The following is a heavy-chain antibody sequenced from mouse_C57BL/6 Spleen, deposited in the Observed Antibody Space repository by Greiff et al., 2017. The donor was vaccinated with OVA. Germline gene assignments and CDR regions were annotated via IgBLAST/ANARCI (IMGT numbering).Heavy chain of an antibody. J-gene: IGHJ2*01. D-gene: IGHD1-1*01. CDR3: ASITTVVATDFDY. CDR1: GFNIKNTY. V-gene: IGHV14-3*01. Sequence: VQLQQSVAELVRPGASVKLSCTASGFNIKNTYMHWVKQRPEQGLEWIGRIDPANGNTKYAPKFQGKATITADTSSNTAYLQLSSLTSEDTAIYYCASITTVVATDFDYGGQGTTLTVSS. CDR2: IDPANGNT.